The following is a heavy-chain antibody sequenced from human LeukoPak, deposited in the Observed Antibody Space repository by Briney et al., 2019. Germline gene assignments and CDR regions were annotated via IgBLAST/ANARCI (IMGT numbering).Heavy chain of an antibody. V-gene: IGHV3-7*01. CDR2: IKQDGSEK. Sequence: PGGSLRLSCAASGFTFTNYWMSWVRQAPAKGLEWVASIKQDGSEKNYVDSVKGRFTISRDNGKNSLYLQMNSLRGEDTAVYYCARGRRPDYWGQGTLVTVSS. J-gene: IGHJ4*02. CDR3: ARGRRPDY. CDR1: GFTFTNYW. D-gene: IGHD6-6*01.